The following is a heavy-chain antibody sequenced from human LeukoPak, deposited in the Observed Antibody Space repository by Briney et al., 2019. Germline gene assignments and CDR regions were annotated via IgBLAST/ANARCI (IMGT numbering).Heavy chain of an antibody. CDR3: ARGTQTSDYSNYADAFDI. Sequence: GVSLRLSCAASGFTFSSYNMNWVRQAPGKGLEWVSSISGSSSYIYYADSAKGRFSISRDNAKNSLYLQMNSLRAEDTAVYYCARGTQTSDYSNYADAFDIRGQGTMVTVSS. V-gene: IGHV3-21*01. CDR2: ISGSSSYI. CDR1: GFTFSSYN. D-gene: IGHD4-11*01. J-gene: IGHJ3*02.